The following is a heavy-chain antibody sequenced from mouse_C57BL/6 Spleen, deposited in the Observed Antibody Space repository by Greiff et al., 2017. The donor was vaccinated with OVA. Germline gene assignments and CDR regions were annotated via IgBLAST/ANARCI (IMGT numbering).Heavy chain of an antibody. CDR2: IYPGDGDT. J-gene: IGHJ3*01. Sequence: QVQLKQSGAELVKPGASVKISCKASGYAFSSYWMNWVKQRPGKGLEWIGQIYPGDGDTNYNGKFKGKATLTAAKSSSTAYMQLSSLTSEDSAVYFGARAYYDGYSIFAYWGQGTLVTVSA. CDR1: GYAFSSYW. CDR3: ARAYYDGYSIFAY. V-gene: IGHV1-80*01. D-gene: IGHD2-3*01.